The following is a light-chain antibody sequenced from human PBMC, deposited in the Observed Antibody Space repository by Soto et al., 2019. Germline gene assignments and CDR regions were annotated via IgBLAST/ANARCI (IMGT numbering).Light chain of an antibody. CDR1: QDISRY. J-gene: IGKJ4*01. CDR2: DAS. CDR3: QQYDFLD. V-gene: IGKV1-33*01. Sequence: DIQMTQSPSSLSASVGDRVTLTCQASQDISRYLYCYQQKPGKAPKLLIYDASNLETGVPSSFSGSGSGTDFTFTISSLQPEDIATYYCQQYDFLDFGGGTKVDIK.